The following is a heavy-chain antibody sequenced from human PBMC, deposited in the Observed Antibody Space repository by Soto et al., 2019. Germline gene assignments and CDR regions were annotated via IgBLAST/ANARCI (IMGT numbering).Heavy chain of an antibody. CDR1: GGSISDHS. D-gene: IGHD3-16*01. Sequence: QVQLQESGPGLVKPSETLSLTCTVSGGSISDHSWSWIRQPPGKGLEWIGYLYYNGNTNYNPSLRXXVXISVDTSQWQVSLRLNSVTAADTAMFYCASLGVWGSYEAFYIWGQGTKVTVSS. J-gene: IGHJ3*02. V-gene: IGHV4-59*11. CDR3: ASLGVWGSYEAFYI. CDR2: LYYNGNT.